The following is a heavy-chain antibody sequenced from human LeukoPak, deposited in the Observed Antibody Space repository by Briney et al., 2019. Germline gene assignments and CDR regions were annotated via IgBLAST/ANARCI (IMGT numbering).Heavy chain of an antibody. Sequence: SETLSLTCTVSGGSISSYYWSWIRQPPGKGLEWIGEINHSGSTNYNPSLKSRVTISVDTSKNQFSLKLSSVTAADTAVYYCARGSGIAAAGLALDYWGQGTLVTVSS. V-gene: IGHV4-34*01. CDR1: GGSISSYY. CDR3: ARGSGIAAAGLALDY. D-gene: IGHD6-13*01. CDR2: INHSGST. J-gene: IGHJ4*02.